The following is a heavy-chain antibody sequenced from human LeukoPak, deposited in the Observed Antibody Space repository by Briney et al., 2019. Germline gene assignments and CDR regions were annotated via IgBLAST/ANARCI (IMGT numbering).Heavy chain of an antibody. CDR1: GFTVSSNY. CDR3: ASVLAARHKSFDY. V-gene: IGHV3-23*01. J-gene: IGHJ4*02. CDR2: ISGSGGST. D-gene: IGHD2-8*02. Sequence: PGGSLRLSCAASGFTVSSNYMSWVRQAPGKGLEWVSAISGSGGSTYYADSVKGRFTISRDNSKNALYLQMNSLRAEDTAVYYCASVLAARHKSFDYWGQGTLVTVSS.